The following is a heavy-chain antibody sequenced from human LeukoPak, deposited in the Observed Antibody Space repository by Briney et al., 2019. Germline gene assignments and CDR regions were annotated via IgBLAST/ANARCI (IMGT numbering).Heavy chain of an antibody. V-gene: IGHV4-4*07. CDR1: GGSISSYY. J-gene: IGHJ5*02. D-gene: IGHD6-13*01. CDR3: ARAGIIAAAPNWFDP. CDR2: IYTSGTT. Sequence: SETLSLTCTVSGGSISSYYWSWIRQPAGKGLEWIGRIYTSGTTHYNPSLKSRVTMSVDTSKNQFSLKLSSVTAADTAVYYCARAGIIAAAPNWFDPWGQGTLVTVSS.